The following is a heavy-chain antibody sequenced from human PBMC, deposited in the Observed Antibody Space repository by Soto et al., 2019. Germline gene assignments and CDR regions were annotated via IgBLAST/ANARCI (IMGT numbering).Heavy chain of an antibody. Sequence: ASVKVSCKASGYTFTSYGISWVRQAPGQGLEWMGWISAYNGNTNYAQKLQGRVTMTTDTSTSTAYMELRSLRSDDTAVYYCARDLERYFDWSPKTGNYWGQGTLVTSPQ. J-gene: IGHJ4*02. D-gene: IGHD3-9*01. CDR3: ARDLERYFDWSPKTGNY. CDR1: GYTFTSYG. V-gene: IGHV1-18*01. CDR2: ISAYNGNT.